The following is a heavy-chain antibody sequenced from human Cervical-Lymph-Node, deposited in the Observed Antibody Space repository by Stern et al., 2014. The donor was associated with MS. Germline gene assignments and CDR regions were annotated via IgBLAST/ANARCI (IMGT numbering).Heavy chain of an antibody. CDR2: IWYDGSNP. CDR3: ASAYSSSHYYFDY. J-gene: IGHJ4*02. CDR1: GFSFSRYD. Sequence: QLVESGGGVVQPGRALRLSCAVSGFSFSRYDMHWVRQAPGKGLEWVALIWYDGSNPYYADSVTGRFTISRDNFKNTLYLQMNSLRAEDTAVYYCASAYSSSHYYFDYWGQGTLVTVSS. D-gene: IGHD6-13*01. V-gene: IGHV3-33*01.